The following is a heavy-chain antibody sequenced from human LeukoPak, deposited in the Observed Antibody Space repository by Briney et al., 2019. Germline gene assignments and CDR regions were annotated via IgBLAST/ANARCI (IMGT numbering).Heavy chain of an antibody. CDR1: GFTFSSYA. CDR3: AKDVRA. J-gene: IGHJ4*02. V-gene: IGHV3-23*01. CDR2: ISGSGITT. Sequence: GGSLRLSCAASGFTFSSYAMSWVRQAPGRGLEWVSAISGSGITTYYANPVKGRFTISRDNSKNAMYLQMNSLRADDTAVYYCAKDVRAGGQGTLVTVSS.